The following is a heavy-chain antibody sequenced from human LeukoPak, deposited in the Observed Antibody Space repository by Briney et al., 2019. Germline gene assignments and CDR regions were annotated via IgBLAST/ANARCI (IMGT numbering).Heavy chain of an antibody. CDR2: ISDSGGST. D-gene: IGHD6-13*01. J-gene: IGHJ4*02. Sequence: PGGSLRLSCAASGFTFNSYAMSWVRQAPGKGLEWVSIISDSGGSTYYADSVKGRFTISRDNSKNTLYLQLNSLRAEDTAVYYRAKHGPSPSSWFGPSDYWGQGTLVTVSS. CDR1: GFTFNSYA. CDR3: AKHGPSPSSWFGPSDY. V-gene: IGHV3-23*01.